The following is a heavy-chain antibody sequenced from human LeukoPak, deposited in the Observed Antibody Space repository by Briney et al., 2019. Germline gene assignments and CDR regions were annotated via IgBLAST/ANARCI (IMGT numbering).Heavy chain of an antibody. CDR1: GYTFTGYY. V-gene: IGHV1-2*02. Sequence: ASVKVSCKASGYTFTGYYMHWVRQAPGQGLEWMGWINPNSGGTNYAQKFQGRVTMTRDTSISTAYMELSRLRSDDTAVYYCARLPLSWRYSSSGDFDYWGQGTLVTVSS. J-gene: IGHJ4*02. CDR2: INPNSGGT. D-gene: IGHD6-13*01. CDR3: ARLPLSWRYSSSGDFDY.